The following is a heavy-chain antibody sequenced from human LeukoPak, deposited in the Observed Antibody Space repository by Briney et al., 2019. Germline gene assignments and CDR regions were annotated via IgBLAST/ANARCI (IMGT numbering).Heavy chain of an antibody. J-gene: IGHJ3*02. D-gene: IGHD3-9*01. Sequence: ASVKVSCKASGGTFSSYAISWVRQAPGQGLEWMGGIIPIFGTANYAQKFQGRVTITADESTSTAYMELSSLRSEDTAVYYCARGRYDILTGYYVDAFDIWGQGTMVTVSS. CDR2: IIPIFGTA. V-gene: IGHV1-69*13. CDR1: GGTFSSYA. CDR3: ARGRYDILTGYYVDAFDI.